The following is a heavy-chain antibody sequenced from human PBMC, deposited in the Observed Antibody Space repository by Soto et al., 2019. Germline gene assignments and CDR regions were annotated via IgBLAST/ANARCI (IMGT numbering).Heavy chain of an antibody. CDR2: IYPGDSDT. Sequence: GESLKISCKGSGDSFTSYWIGWVRQMPGKGLEWMGIIYPGDSDTRYSPSFQGQVTISADKSSSTAYLQWSSLKASETAMYYCARGVNKDYDSFDIWGQGTMVTVSS. J-gene: IGHJ3*02. V-gene: IGHV5-51*01. D-gene: IGHD4-17*01. CDR1: GDSFTSYW. CDR3: ARGVNKDYDSFDI.